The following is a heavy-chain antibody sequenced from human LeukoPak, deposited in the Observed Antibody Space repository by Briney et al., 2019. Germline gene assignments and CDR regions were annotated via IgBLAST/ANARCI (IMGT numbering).Heavy chain of an antibody. J-gene: IGHJ4*02. V-gene: IGHV3-7*05. D-gene: IGHD6-13*01. Sequence: PGGSLRLSCAASGFSFSRFWMTWVRQAPGKGLEWVASIKEDGGETYYVDSVKGRFTISRDNAQSSLFLQMTSLRAEDTAIYYCARHPAAGTVDFWGQGTLVTVSS. CDR1: GFSFSRFW. CDR2: IKEDGGET. CDR3: ARHPAAGTVDF.